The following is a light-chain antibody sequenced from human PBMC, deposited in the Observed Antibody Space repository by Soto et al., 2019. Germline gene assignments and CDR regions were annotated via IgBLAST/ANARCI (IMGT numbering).Light chain of an antibody. CDR2: GAS. CDR1: QSVSRI. J-gene: IGKJ1*01. CDR3: QQYDKWPPT. V-gene: IGKV3-15*01. Sequence: ERLMTQSPSPLSVSPGERNTLSCRASQSVSRILAWYQQKPGQAPRLLIYGASTRATGIPVRFSGSGSGTEFTLTISSLQSEDFAVYYCQQYDKWPPTFGQGTKVDI.